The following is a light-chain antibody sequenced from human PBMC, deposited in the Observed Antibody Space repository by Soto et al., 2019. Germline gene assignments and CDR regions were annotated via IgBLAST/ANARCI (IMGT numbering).Light chain of an antibody. CDR1: NSNIGNNF. J-gene: IGLJ2*01. Sequence: QSVLTQPPSTSGTPGQRVTISCSGSNSNIGNNFVFWYQHLPGTAPKLLIYSHNQRPSGVPDRFSGSTSGTSASLAISGLRSEDEADYDCAAWDDSLGGVVFGGGTKLTVL. CDR3: AAWDDSLGGVV. CDR2: SHN. V-gene: IGLV1-47*02.